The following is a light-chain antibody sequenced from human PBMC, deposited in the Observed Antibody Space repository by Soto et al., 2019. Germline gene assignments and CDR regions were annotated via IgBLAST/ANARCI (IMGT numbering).Light chain of an antibody. CDR1: QSIRSN. CDR3: QQRDNWPWT. J-gene: IGKJ1*01. V-gene: IGKV3-11*01. Sequence: EIVLTQSPATLSLSPGERATLSCRASQSIRSNLAWYQHKPGQAPRLLIYDASNRATGIPGRFSGSGSGTDFTLTISNLEPEDFAGYYCQQRDNWPWTFGQGAKVEIK. CDR2: DAS.